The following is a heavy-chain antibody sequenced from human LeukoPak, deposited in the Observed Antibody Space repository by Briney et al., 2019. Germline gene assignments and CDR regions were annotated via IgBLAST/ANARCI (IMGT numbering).Heavy chain of an antibody. Sequence: GGSLRLSCAASGFTFSSYAMSWVRQAPGKGLEWVSVISGSGGSTYYADSVKGRFTISRDNSKNTLYLQMNSLRAEDTAVYYCAKDMGAGIASNGLDPWGQGTLVTVSS. CDR3: AKDMGAGIASNGLDP. V-gene: IGHV3-23*01. J-gene: IGHJ5*02. CDR1: GFTFSSYA. D-gene: IGHD6-13*01. CDR2: ISGSGGST.